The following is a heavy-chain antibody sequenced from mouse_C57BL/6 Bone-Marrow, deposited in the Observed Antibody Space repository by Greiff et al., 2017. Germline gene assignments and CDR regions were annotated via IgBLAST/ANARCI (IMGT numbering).Heavy chain of an antibody. CDR1: GYAFSSSW. V-gene: IGHV1-82*01. CDR2: IYPGDGAT. Sequence: QVQLQQSGPELVKPGASVKISCKASGYAFSSSWMNWVKQRPGKGLEWIGRIYPGDGATNYNGKFTGKATLTADKSSSTAYMQLSSLASEDSAVYFCARWGGAWFAYWGQGTLVTVS. J-gene: IGHJ3*01. CDR3: ARWGGAWFAY.